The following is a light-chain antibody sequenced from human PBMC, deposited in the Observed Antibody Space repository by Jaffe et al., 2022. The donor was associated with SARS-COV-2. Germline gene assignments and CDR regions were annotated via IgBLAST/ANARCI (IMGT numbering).Light chain of an antibody. V-gene: IGLV7-46*01. CDR1: TGPVTSDQY. CDR2: NTN. J-gene: IGLJ2*01. CDR3: LLFFNDPCV. Sequence: QGVVTQEPSMTVSPGGTVTLTCNSSTGPVTSDQYPYWFQQKPGQAPTTLIYNTNRKHSWTPARFSGSLLGGQAALTLSGAQPEDEADYYCLLFFNDPCVFGGGTKLTVL.